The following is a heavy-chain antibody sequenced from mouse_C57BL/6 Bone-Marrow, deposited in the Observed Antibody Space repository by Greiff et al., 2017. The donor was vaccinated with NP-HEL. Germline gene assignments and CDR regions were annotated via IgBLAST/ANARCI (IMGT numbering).Heavy chain of an antibody. CDR1: GYTFTDYE. CDR2: IDPETGGT. Sequence: QVQLKEPGAELVRPGASVTLSCKASGYTFTDYEMHWVKQTPVHGLEWIGAIDPETGGTAYNQKFKGKAILTADKSSSTAYMELRSLTSEDSAVYYCTRWRDGGYFDYWGQGTTLTVSS. J-gene: IGHJ2*01. D-gene: IGHD2-3*01. CDR3: TRWRDGGYFDY. V-gene: IGHV1-15*01.